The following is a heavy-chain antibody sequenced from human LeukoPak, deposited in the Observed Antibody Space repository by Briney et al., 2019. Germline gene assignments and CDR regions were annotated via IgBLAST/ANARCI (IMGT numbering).Heavy chain of an antibody. CDR1: GFAFSSYA. Sequence: PGGSLRLSCAASGFAFSSYAMSWVRQPPGKGLEWVSVISRRDDYTYYADSVKGRFTITRDKSKNTMYLQMKTLRAEDTAVYYCANDYRSGGFHDFWGQGTLVTVSS. CDR2: ISRRDDYT. J-gene: IGHJ4*02. D-gene: IGHD3-10*01. V-gene: IGHV3-23*01. CDR3: ANDYRSGGFHDF.